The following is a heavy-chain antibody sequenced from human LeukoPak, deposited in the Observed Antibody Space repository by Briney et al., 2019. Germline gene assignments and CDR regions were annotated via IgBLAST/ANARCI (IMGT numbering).Heavy chain of an antibody. J-gene: IGHJ5*02. V-gene: IGHV3-33*06. CDR2: IWNNGNNK. CDR3: AKDRSLTPYNWFDP. Sequence: PGGSLRLSCAASGFIFSDYGMHWVRQAPGKGLEWVAVIWNNGNNKYADSVKGRFTISRDNSKNTLYLQMNSLRAEDTAVYYCAKDRSLTPYNWFDPWGQGTLVTVSS. CDR1: GFIFSDYG.